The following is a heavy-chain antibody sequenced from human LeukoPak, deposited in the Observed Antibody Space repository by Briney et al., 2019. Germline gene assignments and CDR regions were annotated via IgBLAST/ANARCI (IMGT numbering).Heavy chain of an antibody. Sequence: SETLSLTCTVSSGSINSYYWGWVRQPAGRGLEWIGRIYTTGKTDYNPSLKSRLTMSVDTPKRQFSLNLRSVTAADTAIYYCARHGYTASHYFLDFWSQGTLVTVSS. CDR3: ARHGYTASHYFLDF. CDR1: SGSINSYY. D-gene: IGHD3-16*01. V-gene: IGHV4-4*07. CDR2: IYTTGKT. J-gene: IGHJ4*02.